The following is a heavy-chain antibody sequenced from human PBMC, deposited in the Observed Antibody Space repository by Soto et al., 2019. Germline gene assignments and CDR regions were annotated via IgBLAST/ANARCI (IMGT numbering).Heavy chain of an antibody. J-gene: IGHJ4*02. CDR2: IHHSGST. CDR1: GGSISSSNS. CDR3: ARGNFDY. V-gene: IGHV4-4*02. Sequence: QVPLQESGPGLVKPSGTLSLACAVSGGSISSSNSWCWVRQSPEKGLERIGEIHHSGSTNYNPSLKSRVTISVDKSNNQFSLKLSSVTAADTAVYYCARGNFDYWGQGTLVTVSP.